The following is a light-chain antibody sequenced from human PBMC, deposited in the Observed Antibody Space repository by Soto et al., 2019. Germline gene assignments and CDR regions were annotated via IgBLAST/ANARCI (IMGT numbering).Light chain of an antibody. J-gene: IGKJ1*01. V-gene: IGKV3-11*01. CDR3: QQRHMWPIT. Sequence: VVMTQTPATLSVSPGDRATLSCRAGQNIYNKLAWYQQKPGQAPRLLIYDAYNRATGIPPRFSGSGSGTDFTLTISSLEPEDSAVYYCQQRHMWPITFGQGTKVDIK. CDR2: DAY. CDR1: QNIYNK.